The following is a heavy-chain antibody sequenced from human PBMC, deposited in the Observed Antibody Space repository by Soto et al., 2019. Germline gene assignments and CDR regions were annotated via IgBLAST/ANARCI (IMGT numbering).Heavy chain of an antibody. CDR3: ASSGGGEDY. CDR2: IYHSGST. D-gene: IGHD3-16*01. Sequence: QVQLQESGPGLVKPSGTLSLTCAVSGGSISSSHWWSWVRQPPGKGLEWIGEIYHSGSTNYNPSFKSRVTMSGDKSKNQFSLILGSVTAADTAVYYWASSGGGEDYWGQGTLVTVSS. V-gene: IGHV4-4*02. J-gene: IGHJ4*02. CDR1: GGSISSSHW.